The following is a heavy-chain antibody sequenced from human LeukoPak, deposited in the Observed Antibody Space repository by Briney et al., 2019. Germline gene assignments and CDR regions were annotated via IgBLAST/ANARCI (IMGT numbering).Heavy chain of an antibody. Sequence: GGSLRISCKSSGYSFTFYWISWVRQMPGKGLEWMGRIDPSDSYTKYSPSFEGHVTISVDKSISTAFLQWNSLKASDNAMYYCATGASKVTTDFANYWGQGTQVAVSS. CDR1: GYSFTFYW. J-gene: IGHJ4*02. D-gene: IGHD4-17*01. CDR3: ATGASKVTTDFANY. V-gene: IGHV5-10-1*01. CDR2: IDPSDSYT.